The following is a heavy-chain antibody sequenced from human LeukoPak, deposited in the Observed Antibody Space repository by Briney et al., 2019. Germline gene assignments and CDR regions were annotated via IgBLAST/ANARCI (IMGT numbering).Heavy chain of an antibody. D-gene: IGHD3/OR15-3a*01. Sequence: PGGSLRLSCAASGFTFSSYAMSWVRQAPGKGLEWVANIKFDGSEKYYTDSVRGRFTVSRDNAKNSLYLQMNSLRAEDTAVYYCARYDFWSGSNFDYWGQGTLVTVSS. CDR3: ARYDFWSGSNFDY. V-gene: IGHV3-7*03. J-gene: IGHJ4*02. CDR1: GFTFSSYA. CDR2: IKFDGSEK.